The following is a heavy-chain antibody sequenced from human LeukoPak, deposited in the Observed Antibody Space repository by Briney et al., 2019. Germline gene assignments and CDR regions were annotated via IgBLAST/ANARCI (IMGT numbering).Heavy chain of an antibody. CDR1: GASMSSHY. V-gene: IGHV4-59*11. Sequence: SETLSLTCTVSGASMSSHYWSWFRQSPGKGLEWIGNIYYSGSTNYNPSLKSRVTISVDTPKNQFSLKLSSVTAADTAVYYCARGFLRGGNVRKKYYFDYWGQGTLVTVSS. J-gene: IGHJ4*02. CDR3: ARGFLRGGNVRKKYYFDY. D-gene: IGHD3-10*01. CDR2: IYYSGST.